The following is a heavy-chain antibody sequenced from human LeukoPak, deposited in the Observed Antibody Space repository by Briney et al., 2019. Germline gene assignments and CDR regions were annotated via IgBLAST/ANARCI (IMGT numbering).Heavy chain of an antibody. CDR1: GFTFSSSA. D-gene: IGHD2-15*01. V-gene: IGHV3-23*01. Sequence: GGSLRLSCAASGFTFSSSAMTWVRQAPGKGLEWVSAISGSGGSTYYADSVKGRFTIPRDNSKNTLYLQMNSLRAEDTAVYYCAKGRRYCSGGSCYSNYYYGMDVWGQGTTVTVSS. CDR3: AKGRRYCSGGSCYSNYYYGMDV. CDR2: ISGSGGST. J-gene: IGHJ6*02.